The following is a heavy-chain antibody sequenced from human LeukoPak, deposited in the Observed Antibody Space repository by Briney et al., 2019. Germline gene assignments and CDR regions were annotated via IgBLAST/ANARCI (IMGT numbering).Heavy chain of an antibody. V-gene: IGHV1-2*02. J-gene: IGHJ6*03. D-gene: IGHD1-26*01. CDR2: INPNSGGT. CDR1: GYTFTGYY. CDR3: ARDLYGGATNYYYYYMDV. Sequence: GASVKVSCKASGYTFTGYYMHWVRQAPGQGLEWMGWINPNSGGTNYAQKFQGRVTMTRDTSISTAYMELSRLRSDDTAVYYCARDLYGGATNYYYYYMDVWGKGTTVTVSS.